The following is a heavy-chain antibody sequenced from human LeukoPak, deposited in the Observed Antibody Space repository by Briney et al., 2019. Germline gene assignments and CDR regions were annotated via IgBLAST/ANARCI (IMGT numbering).Heavy chain of an antibody. CDR3: ARVASYYDSSGLNDAFDI. D-gene: IGHD3-22*01. CDR1: GFTFSTFG. V-gene: IGHV3-21*01. J-gene: IGHJ3*02. CDR2: ISSGSYI. Sequence: GGSLRLSCAASGFTFSTFGMIWVRQAPGKGLEWVSSISSGSYIYYADAVKARFTISRDNAKNSLYLQMNSLRAEDTAVYYCARVASYYDSSGLNDAFDIWGQGTMVTVSS.